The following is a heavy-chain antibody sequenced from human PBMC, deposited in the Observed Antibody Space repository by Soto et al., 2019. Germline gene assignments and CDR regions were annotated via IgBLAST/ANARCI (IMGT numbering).Heavy chain of an antibody. J-gene: IGHJ4*02. CDR1: GFTFSSYA. V-gene: IGHV3-30-3*01. CDR3: ARDPRWGGPKCELLPYDFDY. D-gene: IGHD1-26*01. CDR2: ISYDGTNK. Sequence: QVQLVESGGGVVQPGRSLRLSCAASGFTFSSYAMHWVRQAPGKGLEWVAVISYDGTNKYYADSVKGRFTISRDNSKNKLYLQMNSLRAEDTAGYYCARDPRWGGPKCELLPYDFDYWGQGTLVTVSS.